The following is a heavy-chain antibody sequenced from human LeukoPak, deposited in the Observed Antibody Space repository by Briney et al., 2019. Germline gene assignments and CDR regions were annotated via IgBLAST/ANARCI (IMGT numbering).Heavy chain of an antibody. CDR3: ERVSSLAVAGFFDY. CDR2: IKQDGSEK. CDR1: GFTFSSYW. J-gene: IGHJ4*02. V-gene: IGHV3-7*01. D-gene: IGHD6-19*01. Sequence: GGSLRLSCAASGFTFSSYWMNWVRQAPGKGLEWVANIKQDGSEKDYVDSVKGRFTISRDNAKNSLYLQMNSLRAEDTAVYYCERVSSLAVAGFFDYWGQGILVTVSS.